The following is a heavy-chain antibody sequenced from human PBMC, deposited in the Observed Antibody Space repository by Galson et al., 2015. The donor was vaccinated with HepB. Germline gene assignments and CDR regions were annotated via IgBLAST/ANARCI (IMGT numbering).Heavy chain of an antibody. D-gene: IGHD5-18*01. CDR1: GFTFSSYA. V-gene: IGHV3-64D*09. CDR2: ISSNGGAT. J-gene: IGHJ4*02. Sequence: LRLSCAASGFTFSSYAMHWVRQAPGKGLEYVSSISSNGGATYYAESVKGRFTISRDNSKNTLHLQMSSLRAEDTAVYSCVKDYKNGVYSHGYADYWGLGTLVTVS. CDR3: VKDYKNGVYSHGYADY.